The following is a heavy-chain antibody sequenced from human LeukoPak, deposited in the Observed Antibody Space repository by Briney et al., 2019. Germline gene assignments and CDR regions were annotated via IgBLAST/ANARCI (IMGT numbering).Heavy chain of an antibody. J-gene: IGHJ4*02. V-gene: IGHV3-23*01. D-gene: IGHD6-13*01. CDR2: ISGSGGST. Sequence: GGSLRPSCAASGFTFSSYAMSWVRQAPGKGLEWVSAISGSGGSTYYADSVKGRFTISRDNSKNTLYLQMNSLRAEDTAVYYCAKEGIAAAGSRLEFDYWGQGTLVTVSS. CDR3: AKEGIAAAGSRLEFDY. CDR1: GFTFSSYA.